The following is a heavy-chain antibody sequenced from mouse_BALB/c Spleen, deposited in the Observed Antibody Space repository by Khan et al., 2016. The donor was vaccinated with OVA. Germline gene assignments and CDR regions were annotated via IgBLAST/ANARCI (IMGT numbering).Heavy chain of an antibody. D-gene: IGHD2-1*01. CDR3: ARTYFSYGNYGDYYTMDY. Sequence: QVQLQQSGPGLVQPSQSLSITCTVFGFSLTSYGVPWVRQSPGKGLEWLGVIWSGGSTDYNSAFISRLTISKDNSKSQVFFTMNSLQANDTAIYYCARTYFSYGNYGDYYTMDYWGQGTSVTVSS. CDR1: GFSLTSYG. CDR2: IWSGGST. V-gene: IGHV2-2*02. J-gene: IGHJ4*01.